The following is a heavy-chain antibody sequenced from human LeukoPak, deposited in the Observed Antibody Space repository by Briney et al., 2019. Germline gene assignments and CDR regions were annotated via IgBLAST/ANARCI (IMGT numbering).Heavy chain of an antibody. J-gene: IGHJ4*02. CDR3: TTGIDY. CDR2: INWNGGST. D-gene: IGHD1-14*01. V-gene: IGHV3-20*04. CDR1: GFTSNDYG. Sequence: GASVRLSCAASGFTSNDYGMRWVRQAPGKGLEWVSGINWNGGSTGYADSVKGRFTISRDNAKNSLYLQMNSLRAEDTALYYCTTGIDYWGQGTLVTVSS.